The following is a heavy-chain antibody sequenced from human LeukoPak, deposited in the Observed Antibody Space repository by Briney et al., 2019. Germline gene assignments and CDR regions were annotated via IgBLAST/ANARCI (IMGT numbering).Heavy chain of an antibody. D-gene: IGHD6-13*01. CDR2: IIPILGIA. CDR3: ARCEVVAAAGLNFDY. V-gene: IGHV1-69*04. Sequence: ASVKVSCKASGGTFSSYAISWVRQAPGQGLEWMGRIIPILGIANYAQKFQGRVTITSDKSTSTAYMELSSLRSEDTGVYYCARCEVVAAAGLNFDYWGQGTLVTVSS. CDR1: GGTFSSYA. J-gene: IGHJ4*02.